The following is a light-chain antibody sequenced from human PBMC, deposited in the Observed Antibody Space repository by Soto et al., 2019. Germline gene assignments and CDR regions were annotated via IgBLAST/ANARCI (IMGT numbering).Light chain of an antibody. V-gene: IGKV1-39*01. CDR1: QSIHTY. CDR2: AVS. CDR3: QQGYCTLIT. J-gene: IGKJ5*01. Sequence: DIQMTQSPSSLSASVGDRVTITCRASQSIHTYLTLYQQKPGKDPKILIYAVSSLQGGVPSRFSGSGSGTDFTLTISSLQPEDFATSYFQQGYCTLITSGQGTRLEIK.